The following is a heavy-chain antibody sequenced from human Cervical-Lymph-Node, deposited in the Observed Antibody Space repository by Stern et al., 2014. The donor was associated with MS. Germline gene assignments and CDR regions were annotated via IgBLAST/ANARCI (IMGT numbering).Heavy chain of an antibody. J-gene: IGHJ5*02. CDR3: ATPLPSAT. Sequence: HVQLVQSGAEVKKPGASVKVSCKASGDSFASYPIHWLRQAPGPGPAWMVIVDPTDGRSTYSQTRQGRVTMTRDTSTRTVYMELSSLRPEDTAMYFCATPLPSATWGQGTRVTVSS. CDR2: VDPTDGRS. V-gene: IGHV1-46*03. CDR1: GDSFASYP.